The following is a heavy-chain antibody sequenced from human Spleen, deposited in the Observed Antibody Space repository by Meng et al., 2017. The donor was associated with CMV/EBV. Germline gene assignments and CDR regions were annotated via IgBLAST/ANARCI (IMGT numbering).Heavy chain of an antibody. V-gene: IGHV1-18*01. Sequence: ASVKVSCKASGYRFSDYGISWVRQAPGQRPEWLGWISAYSGDTKYAERFQGRVSVTTDTSTSTAYMELRSLRSEDTAVYYCAALRDYGDYDTVDIWGQGTMVTVSS. CDR3: AALRDYGDYDTVDI. CDR1: GYRFSDYG. CDR2: ISAYSGDT. D-gene: IGHD4-17*01. J-gene: IGHJ3*02.